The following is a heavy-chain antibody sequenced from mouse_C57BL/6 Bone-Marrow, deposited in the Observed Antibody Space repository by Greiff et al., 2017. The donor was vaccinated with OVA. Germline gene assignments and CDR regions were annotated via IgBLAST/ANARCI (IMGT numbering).Heavy chain of an antibody. J-gene: IGHJ2*01. Sequence: VQLQQSGAELVRPGASVKLSCTASGFNIKDDYMHWVKQRPEQGLEWIGWIDPENGDTEYASKFQGKATITADTSSNTAYLQLSSLTSEDTAVYYCTTPPYDSPRYWGQGTTRTVSS. D-gene: IGHD2-4*01. V-gene: IGHV14-4*01. CDR2: IDPENGDT. CDR1: GFNIKDDY. CDR3: TTPPYDSPRY.